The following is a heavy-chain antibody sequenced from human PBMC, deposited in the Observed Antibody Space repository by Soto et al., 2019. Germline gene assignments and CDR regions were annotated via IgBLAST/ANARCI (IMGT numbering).Heavy chain of an antibody. CDR1: GGTFSSYA. V-gene: IGHV1-69*01. CDR3: ASGEGYCSSTSCSTNYYYYGMDV. D-gene: IGHD2-2*01. Sequence: QVQLVQSGAEVKKPGSSVKVSCKASGGTFSSYAISWVRQAPGQGLEWMGGIIPIFGTANYAQKFQGRVTITADESTSTAYMELSSLRSEDTAVYYCASGEGYCSSTSCSTNYYYYGMDVWGQGTMVTVSS. CDR2: IIPIFGTA. J-gene: IGHJ6*02.